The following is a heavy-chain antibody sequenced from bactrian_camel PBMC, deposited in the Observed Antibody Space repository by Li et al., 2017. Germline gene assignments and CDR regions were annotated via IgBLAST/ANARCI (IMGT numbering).Heavy chain of an antibody. V-gene: IGHV3S53*01. CDR2: ISSNGVT. CDR3: AADSTYGAYCGAIQESFAF. D-gene: IGHD2*01. CDR1: GYISTYIG. Sequence: HVQLVESGGGSVQAGGSLRLSCTASGYISTYIGDGYATPACWGWFRQTPGKEREGLAAISSNGVTDYAAPAKGRFTISQDAAKKTVYLQMSNQKPEDTGIYYCAADSTYGAYCGAIQESFAFWGQGTQVTVSS. J-gene: IGHJ6*01.